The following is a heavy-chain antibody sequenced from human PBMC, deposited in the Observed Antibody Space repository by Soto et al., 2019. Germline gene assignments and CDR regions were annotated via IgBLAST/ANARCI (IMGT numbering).Heavy chain of an antibody. Sequence: GGSLRLSCAASGFTFSSYAMSWVRQAPGKGLEWVSAISGSGGSTYYADSVKGRFTISRDNSKNTLYLQMNSLRAEDTAVYYCAKDSSVAGTMSHYYYYYGMDVWGPGTTVTVPS. CDR1: GFTFSSYA. CDR2: ISGSGGST. CDR3: AKDSSVAGTMSHYYYYYGMDV. V-gene: IGHV3-23*01. J-gene: IGHJ6*02. D-gene: IGHD1-1*01.